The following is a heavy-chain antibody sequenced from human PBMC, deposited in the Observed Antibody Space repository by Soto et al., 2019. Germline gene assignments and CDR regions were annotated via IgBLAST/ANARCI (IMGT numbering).Heavy chain of an antibody. CDR2: LSYAGDT. Sequence: EVQLVESGGGLVQPGGSLRLSCAASGFTLSTYDMHWVRQGTGKGLEWVAALSYAGDTYYPGSVKGRFTVTRESAKNSVYLEMNSLTAGDTAVNYFAKGPHSASGYYYKEVWGKGTTVKVSS. V-gene: IGHV3-13*01. D-gene: IGHD3-10*01. CDR3: AKGPHSASGYYYKEV. CDR1: GFTLSTYD. J-gene: IGHJ6*03.